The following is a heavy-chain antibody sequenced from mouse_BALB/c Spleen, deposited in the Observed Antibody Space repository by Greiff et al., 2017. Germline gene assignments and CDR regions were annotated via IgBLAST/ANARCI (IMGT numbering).Heavy chain of an antibody. V-gene: IGHV5-9-4*01. CDR1: GFTFSSYA. D-gene: IGHD1-1*01. CDR3: ARDDYGLDY. CDR2: ISSGGSYT. J-gene: IGHJ2*01. Sequence: LVESGGGLVKPGGSLKLSCAASGFTFSSYAMSWVRQSPEKRLEWVAEISSGGSYTYYPDTVTGRFTISRDNAKNTLYLEMSSLRSEDTAMYYCARDDYGLDYWGQGTTLTVSS.